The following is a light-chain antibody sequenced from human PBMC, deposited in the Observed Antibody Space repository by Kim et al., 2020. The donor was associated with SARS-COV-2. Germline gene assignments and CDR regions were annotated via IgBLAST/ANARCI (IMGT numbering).Light chain of an antibody. CDR3: SSYTSSSTYV. J-gene: IGLJ1*01. CDR2: DVS. Sequence: QSITIFRTETGIDSGAYDYISWYQQQPGKAPNLMNYDVSNRPSGVSSRFSGSKSGNTASLTISGLQAEDEADYYCSSYTSSSTYVFVTGTKVTVL. V-gene: IGLV2-14*03. CDR1: GIDSGAYDY.